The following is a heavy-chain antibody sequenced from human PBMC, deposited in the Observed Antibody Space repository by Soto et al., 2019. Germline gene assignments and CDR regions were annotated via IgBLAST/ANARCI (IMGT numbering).Heavy chain of an antibody. CDR1: GFTFSNYG. CDR3: AKEMIASTLADFFDY. J-gene: IGHJ4*02. V-gene: IGHV3-23*01. CDR2: ISGSGGRT. D-gene: IGHD2-21*01. Sequence: EVQLLESGGGLIQPGGSLRLSCEASGFTFSNYGMTWVRLAPGKGLEWVSTISGSGGRTFYADPVKGRFTISRDNSKNTLYLQMNRLRAEDTAVYYCAKEMIASTLADFFDYGGQGDLVTVSS.